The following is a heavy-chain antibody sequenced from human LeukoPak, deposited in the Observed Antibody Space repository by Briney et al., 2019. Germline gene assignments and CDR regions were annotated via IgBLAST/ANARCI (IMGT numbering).Heavy chain of an antibody. CDR2: ISAYNGNT. CDR1: GHTFTSYG. J-gene: IGHJ4*02. CDR3: ARWVYGSGSLDY. D-gene: IGHD3-10*01. Sequence: ASVKVSCKASGHTFTSYGISWVRQAPGQGLEWMGWISAYNGNTNYAQKLQGRVTMTTDTSTSTAYMELRSPRSDDTAVYYCARWVYGSGSLDYWGQGTLVTVSS. V-gene: IGHV1-18*01.